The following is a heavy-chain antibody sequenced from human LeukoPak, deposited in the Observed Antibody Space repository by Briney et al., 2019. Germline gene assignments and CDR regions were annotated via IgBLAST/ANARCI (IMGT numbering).Heavy chain of an antibody. V-gene: IGHV1-2*02. Sequence: ASVKVSCKASGYTFTNYYIHWVRQAPGQGLEWMGWINPNSGGTNYAQKFQGRVTMTRDTSISTAYMELSRLRSDDTAVYYCARDKGSGWLVDYWGQGTLVTVPS. CDR1: GYTFTNYY. D-gene: IGHD6-19*01. J-gene: IGHJ4*02. CDR3: ARDKGSGWLVDY. CDR2: INPNSGGT.